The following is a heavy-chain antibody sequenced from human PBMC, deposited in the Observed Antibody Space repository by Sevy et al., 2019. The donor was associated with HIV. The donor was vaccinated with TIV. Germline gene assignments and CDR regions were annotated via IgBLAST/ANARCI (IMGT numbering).Heavy chain of an antibody. CDR2: ISYDGSDI. D-gene: IGHD1-26*01. Sequence: GGSLRLSCEVSGFTFSDYGMHWVRQAPGKGLEWLAVISYDGSDIYYPDSVEGRFTVSRDNSKNTLYLQMNSLRPEDTAVYYCSNWAGGSDWGGFDYWGQGTLVTVSS. V-gene: IGHV3-30*03. CDR3: SNWAGGSDWGGFDY. CDR1: GFTFSDYG. J-gene: IGHJ4*02.